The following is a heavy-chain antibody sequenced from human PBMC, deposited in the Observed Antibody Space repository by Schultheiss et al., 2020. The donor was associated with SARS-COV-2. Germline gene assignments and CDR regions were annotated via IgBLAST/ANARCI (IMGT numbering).Heavy chain of an antibody. CDR3: ARAHGSGYLDGLDY. D-gene: IGHD3-22*01. V-gene: IGHV4-34*01. CDR2: INHSGST. J-gene: IGHJ4*02. Sequence: SETLSLICAVYGGSFSGYYWSWIRQPPGKGLEWIGEINHSGSTNYNPSLKSRVIISVDTSKNQFSLKVKSVTAADTAVYYCARAHGSGYLDGLDYWGQGTLVTVSS. CDR1: GGSFSGYY.